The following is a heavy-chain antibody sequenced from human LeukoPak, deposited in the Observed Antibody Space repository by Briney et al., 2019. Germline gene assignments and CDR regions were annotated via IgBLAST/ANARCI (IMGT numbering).Heavy chain of an antibody. V-gene: IGHV3-33*01. CDR1: GFTFSSYG. Sequence: PGGSTRLSCAAPGFTFSSYGMTWVRQAPGKGLEWVANIWNDGPNKHYADSVKGRFSISRDNYNNTLYLQMDSLRAEDTAVYYCARVIFNYDNSGLNYWGQGTLVRVSS. D-gene: IGHD3-22*01. J-gene: IGHJ4*02. CDR3: ARVIFNYDNSGLNY. CDR2: IWNDGPNK.